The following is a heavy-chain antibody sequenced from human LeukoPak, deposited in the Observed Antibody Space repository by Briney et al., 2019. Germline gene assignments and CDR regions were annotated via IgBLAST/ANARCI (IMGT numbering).Heavy chain of an antibody. J-gene: IGHJ6*04. CDR3: AELGITMIGGV. V-gene: IGHV3-48*03. Sequence: GGSLRLSCAASGFTLSSYEMNWVRQAPGEGLEWVSYISSSGSTIYYADFVKGRFTISRDNAKNSLYLQMNSLRAEDTAVYYCAELGITMIGGVWGKGTTVTISS. CDR2: ISSSGSTI. D-gene: IGHD3-10*02. CDR1: GFTLSSYE.